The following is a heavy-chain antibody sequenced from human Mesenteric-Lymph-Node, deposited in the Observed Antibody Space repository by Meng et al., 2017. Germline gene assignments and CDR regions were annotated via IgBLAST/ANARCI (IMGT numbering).Heavy chain of an antibody. J-gene: IGHJ4*02. D-gene: IGHD3-10*01. CDR2: ISSSSSYI. CDR1: GFTFSSYS. Sequence: GESLKISCAASGFTFSSYSMNWVRQAPGKGLEWVSSISSSSSYIYYADSVKGRFTISRDNAKNSLYLQMNSLRAEDTAVYYCARAGNYYGSGSYYFPPTPYVDYWGQGTLVTVSS. CDR3: ARAGNYYGSGSYYFPPTPYVDY. V-gene: IGHV3-21*01.